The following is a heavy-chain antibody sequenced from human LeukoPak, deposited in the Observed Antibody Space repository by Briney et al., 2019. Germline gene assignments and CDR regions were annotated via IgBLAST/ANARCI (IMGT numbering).Heavy chain of an antibody. D-gene: IGHD5-18*01. CDR1: GFTFSSYE. CDR3: AKDSGYSYGHGLDY. CDR2: MLSDESNK. J-gene: IGHJ4*02. Sequence: QPGGSLRLSCAASGFTFSSYEMNWVRQAPGKGLEWVALMLSDESNKYHADSVKGRFTISRDNSKNALFLQMNSLRDEDTAVYYCAKDSGYSYGHGLDYWGQGTLVTVSS. V-gene: IGHV3-30*02.